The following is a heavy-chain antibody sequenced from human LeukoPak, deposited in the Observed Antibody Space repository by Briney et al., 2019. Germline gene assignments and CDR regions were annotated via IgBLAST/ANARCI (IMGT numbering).Heavy chain of an antibody. CDR1: GGTFSSYA. Sequence: ASVKVSCKASGGTFSSYAISWLRQARGQGLEWMGRIIPVFGTANSAQKCQGRVTITTDESTSTAYMELSSLRSEDTAVFFFTQKPAYEILTGYFSRDWFDPWGQGTLVTVSS. V-gene: IGHV1-69*05. CDR3: TQKPAYEILTGYFSRDWFDP. D-gene: IGHD3-9*01. CDR2: IIPVFGTA. J-gene: IGHJ5*02.